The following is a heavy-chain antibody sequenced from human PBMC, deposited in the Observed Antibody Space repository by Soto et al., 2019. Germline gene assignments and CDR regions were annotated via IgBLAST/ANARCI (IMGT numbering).Heavy chain of an antibody. J-gene: IGHJ3*02. CDR1: GGTFSSYT. CDR2: IINLLGIA. V-gene: IGHV1-69*04. CDR3: ARDPLNPLGYCSGGSCYLGALYI. Sequence: ASVEVSCKASGGTFSSYTIRWVRQAPGQGLEWMGKIINLLGIANYAKKVQGRVTITADKSTSTAYMERSSLRSEDTAVYYCARDPLNPLGYCSGGSCYLGALYIWGQGTMVTVSS. D-gene: IGHD2-15*01.